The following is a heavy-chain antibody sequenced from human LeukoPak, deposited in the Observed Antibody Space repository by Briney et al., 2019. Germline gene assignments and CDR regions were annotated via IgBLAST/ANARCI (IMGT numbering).Heavy chain of an antibody. Sequence: ASVKVSCKASGYTFTGYYMHWVRQAPGQGLEWMGWINPNSGGTNYAQKFQGRVTMTRDTSISTAYMELSRLRSDDTAAYYCARDLGYSYGYFLDYWGQGTLVTVSS. CDR3: ARDLGYSYGYFLDY. J-gene: IGHJ4*02. D-gene: IGHD5-18*01. CDR2: INPNSGGT. CDR1: GYTFTGYY. V-gene: IGHV1-2*02.